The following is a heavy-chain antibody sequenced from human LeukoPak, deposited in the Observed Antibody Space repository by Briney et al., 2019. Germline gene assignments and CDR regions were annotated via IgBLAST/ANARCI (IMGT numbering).Heavy chain of an antibody. CDR3: ARTVVVTAEHAFDI. J-gene: IGHJ3*02. CDR2: IIPIFGTT. CDR1: GGTFSSYS. Sequence: ASVKVSCKASGGTFSSYSISWVRQAPGQGLEWMGGIIPIFGTTDYAQKFQGRVTITANKSTKTTYMELSSLRSEDTAVYYCARTVVVTAEHAFDIWGQGTMVTVSS. V-gene: IGHV1-69*06. D-gene: IGHD2-21*02.